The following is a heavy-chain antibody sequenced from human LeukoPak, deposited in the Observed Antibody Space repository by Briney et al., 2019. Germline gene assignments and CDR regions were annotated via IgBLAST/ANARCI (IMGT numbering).Heavy chain of an antibody. V-gene: IGHV1-69*02. J-gene: IGHJ4*02. D-gene: IGHD3-3*01. CDR3: ARGVTIFGVDTKNGNYFDY. CDR2: IIPILGIA. CDR1: GGTFSSYT. Sequence: SVKVSCKASGGTFSSYTISWVRQARGQGLEWMGRIIPILGIANYAQKFQGRVTITADKSTSTAYMELSSLRSEDTAVYYCARGVTIFGVDTKNGNYFDYWGQGTLVTVSS.